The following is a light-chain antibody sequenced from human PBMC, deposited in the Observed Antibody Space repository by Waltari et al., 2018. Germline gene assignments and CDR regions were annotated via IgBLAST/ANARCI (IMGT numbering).Light chain of an antibody. CDR3: MQSLQALWT. J-gene: IGKJ1*01. CDR1: QSLLHRNGNNY. Sequence: VAAQPPRSLSVTCAGTASISCRSTQSLLHRNGNNYLDWYLQKPGQSPQLLIYLASNRASGVPDKFSGSGSGTDFTLKISRVEAEDVGVYYCMQSLQALWTFGQGTKVEIK. CDR2: LAS. V-gene: IGKV2-28*01.